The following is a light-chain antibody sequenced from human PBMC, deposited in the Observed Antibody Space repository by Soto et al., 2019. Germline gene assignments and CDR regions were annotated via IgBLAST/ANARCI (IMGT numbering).Light chain of an antibody. V-gene: IGLV1-44*01. CDR3: AAWDDSLNGPV. CDR2: SNN. J-gene: IGLJ2*01. Sequence: QSVLTQPPSASGTPGRRITISCSGSSSNIGSNRVNWYQQLPGTAPKLFIYSNNQRPSGVPDRFSGSKSGTSASLAISGLQSEDEADYYCAAWDDSLNGPVFGGGTKVTVL. CDR1: SSNIGSNR.